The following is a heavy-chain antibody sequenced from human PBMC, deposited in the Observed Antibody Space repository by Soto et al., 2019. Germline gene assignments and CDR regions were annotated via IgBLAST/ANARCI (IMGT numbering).Heavy chain of an antibody. J-gene: IGHJ5*02. CDR1: GGSISSSGFS. Sequence: SETLSLTCTVSGGSISSSGFSRGWVRQPPGKGLEWIGCAYYSGNTYYNPSLKSRVTISVDTSGNQFSLRLNSVTAADTAVYYCTKVSSGWFDPWGQGTLVTVAS. CDR3: TKVSSGWFDP. D-gene: IGHD2-8*01. CDR2: AYYSGNT. V-gene: IGHV4-39*01.